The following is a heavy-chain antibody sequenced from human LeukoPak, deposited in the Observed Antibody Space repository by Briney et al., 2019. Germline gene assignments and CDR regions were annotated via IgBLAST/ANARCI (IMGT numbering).Heavy chain of an antibody. CDR2: IKPSGGST. CDR3: ARGTGYSSSWYLLDY. V-gene: IGHV1-46*01. D-gene: IGHD6-13*01. Sequence: ASMKVSCKASGYTFTSYYMHWVRQPPGQGLEWMGIIKPSGGSTSYAQKFQGRVTMTRDTSTSTVYMELSSLRSEDTAVYYCARGTGYSSSWYLLDYWGQGTLVTVSS. J-gene: IGHJ4*02. CDR1: GYTFTSYY.